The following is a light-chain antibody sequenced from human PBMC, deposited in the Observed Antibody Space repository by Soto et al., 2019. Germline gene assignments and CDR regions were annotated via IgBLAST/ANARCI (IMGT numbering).Light chain of an antibody. CDR3: QQYNGYSPWM. Sequence: DIQMTQSPSSLSASVGDRVTITCRASQGISNYLAWYQQRPGKVPKLLIYAASTLHSGVPSRFSGSGSGTEFTLTISSLQPDDFATYYCQQYNGYSPWMFGQGTKVDNK. CDR1: QGISNY. CDR2: AAS. V-gene: IGKV1-27*01. J-gene: IGKJ1*01.